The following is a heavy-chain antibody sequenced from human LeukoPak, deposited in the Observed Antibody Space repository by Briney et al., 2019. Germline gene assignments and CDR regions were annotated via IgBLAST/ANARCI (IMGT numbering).Heavy chain of an antibody. D-gene: IGHD3-3*01. Sequence: PGGSLRLSCAASGFTFSSYATHWVRQAPGKGLEWVAVISYDGSNKYYADSVKGRFTISRDNSKNTLYLQMNSLRAEDTAVYYCARTFLEWLLYYFDYWGQGTLVTVSS. V-gene: IGHV3-30-3*01. CDR2: ISYDGSNK. CDR1: GFTFSSYA. J-gene: IGHJ4*02. CDR3: ARTFLEWLLYYFDY.